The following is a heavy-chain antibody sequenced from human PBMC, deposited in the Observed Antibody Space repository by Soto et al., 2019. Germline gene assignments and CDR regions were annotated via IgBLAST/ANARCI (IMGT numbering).Heavy chain of an antibody. J-gene: IGHJ6*02. CDR1: GYTFTSYD. CDR3: ARAITMVRGVIEPYYYYYYGMDV. D-gene: IGHD3-10*01. CDR2: MNPNSGNT. V-gene: IGHV1-8*01. Sequence: ASVKVSCKASGYTFTSYDINWVRQATGQGLEWMGWMNPNSGNTGYAQKFQGRVTMTRNTSISTAYMELSSLRSEDTAVYYCARAITMVRGVIEPYYYYYYGMDVWGQGTTVTAP.